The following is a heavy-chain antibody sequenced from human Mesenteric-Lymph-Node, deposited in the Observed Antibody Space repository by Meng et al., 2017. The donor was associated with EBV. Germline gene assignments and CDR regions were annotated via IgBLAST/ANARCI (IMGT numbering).Heavy chain of an antibody. D-gene: IGHD6-6*01. CDR1: GVPFSDYF. J-gene: IGHJ4*02. V-gene: IGHV3-11*01. Sequence: GGGLSKPGGSRVLPVVASGVPFSDYFRCWVRQAPGKGLEWIAYISGSGDAVYYADSVKGRFTVSRDNAKNSLYLQLNSLRVDDTAVYYCARFLYSSAYYWGLGTLVTVSS. CDR3: ARFLYSSAYY. CDR2: ISGSGDAV.